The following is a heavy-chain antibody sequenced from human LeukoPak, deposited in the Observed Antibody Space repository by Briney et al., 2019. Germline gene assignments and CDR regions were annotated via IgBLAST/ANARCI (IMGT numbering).Heavy chain of an antibody. J-gene: IGHJ3*02. Sequence: GGSLRLSCAASGFTFSSYAMSWVRQAPGKGLEWVSVIYSGGSTYYSDSVKGRFTISRHNSKNTLYLQMNSLRAEDTAVYYCASDYYGSGSYYKRHAFDIWGQGTMVTVSS. V-gene: IGHV3-53*04. CDR3: ASDYYGSGSYYKRHAFDI. D-gene: IGHD3-10*01. CDR1: GFTFSSYA. CDR2: IYSGGST.